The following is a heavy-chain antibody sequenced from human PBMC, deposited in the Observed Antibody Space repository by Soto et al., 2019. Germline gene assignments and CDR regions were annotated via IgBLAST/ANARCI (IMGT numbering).Heavy chain of an antibody. J-gene: IGHJ6*02. Sequence: GGSLRLSCAASGFTFSSYAMHWVRQAPGKGLEWVAVISYDGSNKYYADSVKGRFTIPRDNSKNTRYLQMNSLRAEDTAVYYCARESYYDSSGYYDLYYYGMDVWGQGTTVTVSS. D-gene: IGHD3-22*01. CDR1: GFTFSSYA. CDR2: ISYDGSNK. CDR3: ARESYYDSSGYYDLYYYGMDV. V-gene: IGHV3-30-3*01.